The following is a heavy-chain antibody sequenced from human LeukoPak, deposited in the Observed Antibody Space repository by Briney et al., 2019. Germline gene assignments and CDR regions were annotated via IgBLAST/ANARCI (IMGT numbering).Heavy chain of an antibody. CDR2: INHSGST. Sequence: SETLSLTCAVYGGSFSGYYWSWIRQPPGKGLEWIGEINHSGSTNYNPSLKSRVTMSVDTSRSQFSLKLSSVTAVDTAVYYCARRSYDSSGYRDWYFDLWGRGTLVTVSS. CDR3: ARRSYDSSGYRDWYFDL. J-gene: IGHJ2*01. CDR1: GGSFSGYY. V-gene: IGHV4-34*01. D-gene: IGHD3-22*01.